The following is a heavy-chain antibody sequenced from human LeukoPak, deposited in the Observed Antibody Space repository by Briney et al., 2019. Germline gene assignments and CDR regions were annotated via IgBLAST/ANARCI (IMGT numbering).Heavy chain of an antibody. CDR1: GGSISNYY. CDR2: ISYTGST. CDR3: ARTIKSGNYYWFDP. V-gene: IGHV4-59*01. J-gene: IGHJ5*02. D-gene: IGHD1-26*01. Sequence: SETLSLTCTVSGGSISNYYWSWIRQPPGEGLEWIGFISYTGSTNYNPFLKSRVTVSVDTSKNQFSLKVTSVTAADTAVYYCARTIKSGNYYWFDPWGQGTLVTVSS.